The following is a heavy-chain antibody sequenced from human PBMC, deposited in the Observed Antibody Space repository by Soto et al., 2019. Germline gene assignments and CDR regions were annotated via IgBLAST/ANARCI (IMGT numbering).Heavy chain of an antibody. Sequence: QVQLQESGPGLVKPSENLSLACTVSGGSISSYYWSWIRQPPGKGLEWIGYTHYSGSTNYNPSLPSRVPISVDTSKNQFSLKLSSVSAADTAVYYCAMRYGSAFDIWGQGTMVTVSS. V-gene: IGHV4-59*03. CDR2: THYSGST. CDR3: AMRYGSAFDI. J-gene: IGHJ3*02. CDR1: GGSISSYY. D-gene: IGHD4-17*01.